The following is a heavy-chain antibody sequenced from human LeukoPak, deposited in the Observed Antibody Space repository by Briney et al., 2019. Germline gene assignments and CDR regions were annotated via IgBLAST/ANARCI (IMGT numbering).Heavy chain of an antibody. V-gene: IGHV4-4*07. CDR2: IYTSGST. D-gene: IGHD6-13*01. Sequence: SETLSLTCTVSGGSISSYYWSWIRQPAGKGLEWIGRIYTSGSTNYNPSLKSRVTMSVDTSKNQFSPKLSSVTAADTAVYYCARDRGSSWHKDYYYGMDVWSQGTTVTVSS. CDR1: GGSISSYY. CDR3: ARDRGSSWHKDYYYGMDV. J-gene: IGHJ6*02.